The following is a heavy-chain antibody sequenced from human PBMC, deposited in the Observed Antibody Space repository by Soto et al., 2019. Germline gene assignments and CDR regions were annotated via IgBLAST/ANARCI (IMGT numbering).Heavy chain of an antibody. J-gene: IGHJ6*03. V-gene: IGHV3-72*01. Sequence: GGSLRLSCAASGFTFSDHYMDWVRQAPGKGLEWIGRSRNKANRYTTEYAASVKGRFTISRDDLKNSVYLQMNSLKTEDTAVYFCASLVGYFRRTSREYMDVWGTGPTVT. CDR1: GFTFSDHY. CDR3: ASLVGYFRRTSREYMDV. D-gene: IGHD2-2*01. CDR2: SRNKANRYTT.